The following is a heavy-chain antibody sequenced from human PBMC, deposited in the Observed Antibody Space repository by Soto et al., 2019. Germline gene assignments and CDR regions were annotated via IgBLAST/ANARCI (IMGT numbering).Heavy chain of an antibody. V-gene: IGHV2-5*02. CDR3: AQSRSLITEKAQVVAFDY. D-gene: IGHD2-15*01. Sequence: QITLKESGPTQVTPTQTLTLTCSFSGFSLNTDGEGMGWVRQPPGEALEWLALIYWDDDERYNPSLNTRLTITKNPSKNQVVLIMTNMHPADTATYYCAQSRSLITEKAQVVAFDYWGQGTLVTVSS. CDR1: GFSLNTDGEG. CDR2: IYWDDDE. J-gene: IGHJ4*02.